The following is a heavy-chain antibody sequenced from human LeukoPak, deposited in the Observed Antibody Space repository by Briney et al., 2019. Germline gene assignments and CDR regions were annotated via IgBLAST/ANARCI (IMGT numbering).Heavy chain of an antibody. D-gene: IGHD3-9*01. Sequence: SETLSLTCSVSGGSISSYYWSWIRQPPGKGLEWIGYIYYSGSTNYNPSLKSRVTISVDTSKNQFSLKLSSVTAADTAVYYCAGYDILTGYYLFYIWGQGTMVTVSS. CDR3: AGYDILTGYYLFYI. CDR1: GGSISSYY. CDR2: IYYSGST. V-gene: IGHV4-59*08. J-gene: IGHJ3*02.